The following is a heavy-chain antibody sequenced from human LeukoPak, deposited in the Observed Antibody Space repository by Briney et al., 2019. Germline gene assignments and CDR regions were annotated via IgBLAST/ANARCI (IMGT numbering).Heavy chain of an antibody. Sequence: SETLSLTCTVSGGSISSYYWSWIRQPPGKGLEWIGYIYYSGSTNYNPSLKSRVTISVDTSKNQFSLKLSSVTAADTAVYYCARARGGCSDYWGRGTLVTVSS. CDR2: IYYSGST. CDR3: ARARGGCSDY. CDR1: GGSISSYY. J-gene: IGHJ4*02. V-gene: IGHV4-59*01. D-gene: IGHD4/OR15-4a*01.